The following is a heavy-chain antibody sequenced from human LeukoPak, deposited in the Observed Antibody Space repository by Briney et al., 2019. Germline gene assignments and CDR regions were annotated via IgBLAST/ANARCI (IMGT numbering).Heavy chain of an antibody. D-gene: IGHD5-12*01. CDR3: ARRGGYSGHDFGGGIEGYFDY. CDR1: GFTVSTHY. J-gene: IGHJ4*02. V-gene: IGHV3-53*01. Sequence: GGSLRLSCAASGFTVSTHYMNWVRQAPGKGLERVSVIDTADKTYYADSVKARFTISRDNSNNTVFLQLNSVRAEDTAVYYCARRGGYSGHDFGGGIEGYFDYWGQGTVVTVSS. CDR2: IDTADKT.